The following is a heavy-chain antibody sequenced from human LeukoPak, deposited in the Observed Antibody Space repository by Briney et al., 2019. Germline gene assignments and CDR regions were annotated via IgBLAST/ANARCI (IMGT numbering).Heavy chain of an antibody. CDR3: ARERWDDAFDI. CDR1: GFTFSHYN. J-gene: IGHJ3*02. CDR2: ISGSSTYI. D-gene: IGHD1-26*01. Sequence: GGSLRLSCAASGFTFSHYNMNWVRQAPGKGLEWVSSISGSSTYIYYADSVKGRFTISRDNAKNSLYLQMNSLRAEDTAVFYCARERWDDAFDIWGQGTMVTVSS. V-gene: IGHV3-21*01.